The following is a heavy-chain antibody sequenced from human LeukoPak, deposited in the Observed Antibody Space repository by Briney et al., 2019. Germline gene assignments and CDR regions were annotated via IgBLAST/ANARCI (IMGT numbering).Heavy chain of an antibody. Sequence: PSETLSLTCTVSDYSISSASYWGWIRPSPGKGLEWIGSVYHSGSTHYNPSLKSRVTISVDTSKNQFSLKVSSVTAADTAVYYCARVTTAGSYYMDVWGKGTTVTVSS. D-gene: IGHD1-1*01. CDR3: ARVTTAGSYYMDV. V-gene: IGHV4-38-2*02. CDR2: VYHSGST. J-gene: IGHJ6*03. CDR1: DYSISSASY.